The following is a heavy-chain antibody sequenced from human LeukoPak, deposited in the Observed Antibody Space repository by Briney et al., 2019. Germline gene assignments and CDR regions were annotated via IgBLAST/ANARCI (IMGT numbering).Heavy chain of an antibody. CDR1: GGSFSGYY. Sequence: SETLSLTCAVYGGSFSGYYWSWIRQPPGKGLEWIGEINHSGSTNYNPSLKSRVTISVDTSKNQFSLKLSSVTAADTAVYYCARWPMTTVTTSDYWGQGTLATVSS. V-gene: IGHV4-34*01. CDR2: INHSGST. CDR3: ARWPMTTVTTSDY. J-gene: IGHJ4*02. D-gene: IGHD4-17*01.